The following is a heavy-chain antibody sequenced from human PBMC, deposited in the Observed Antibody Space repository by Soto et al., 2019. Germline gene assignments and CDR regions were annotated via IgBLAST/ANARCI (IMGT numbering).Heavy chain of an antibody. V-gene: IGHV4-34*01. CDR2: INHSGST. CDR3: ARAGDCTNGVCYPFDY. J-gene: IGHJ4*02. D-gene: IGHD2-8*01. CDR1: GGSFSGYY. Sequence: QVQLQQWGAGLLKPSETLSLTCAVYGGSFSGYYWSWIRQPPGKGLEWIGEINHSGSTNYNPSLTSRVTISVDTSKSQFSLKLSSVTAADTAVYYCARAGDCTNGVCYPFDYWGQGTLVTVSS.